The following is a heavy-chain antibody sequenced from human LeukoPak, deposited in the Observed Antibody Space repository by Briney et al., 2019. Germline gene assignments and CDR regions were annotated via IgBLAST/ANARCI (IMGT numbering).Heavy chain of an antibody. CDR3: ARGGNTAVVISPPNAFDI. CDR1: GGFISSYY. J-gene: IGHJ3*02. CDR2: IYYTGST. V-gene: IGHV4-59*01. D-gene: IGHD5-18*01. Sequence: SETLSPTCSVSGGFISSYYWSWIRQSPGKGLEWIGYIYYTGSTHYNPSLESRVTISIDTSKKQLSLRLTSVTAADTAVYYCARGGNTAVVISPPNAFDIWGQGTMVTVSS.